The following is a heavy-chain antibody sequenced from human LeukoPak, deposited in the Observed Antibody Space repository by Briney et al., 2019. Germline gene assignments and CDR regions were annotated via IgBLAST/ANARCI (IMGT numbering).Heavy chain of an antibody. Sequence: PSETLSLTCTVSGGSFSSYYWSWIRQPPGKGLEWIGYIYYSGSTNYNPSLKSRVTISVDTSKNQFSLKLSSVTAADTAVYYCARVRDFWSGYYGDDAFDIWGQGTMVTVSS. CDR1: GGSFSSYY. CDR2: IYYSGST. CDR3: ARVRDFWSGYYGDDAFDI. V-gene: IGHV4-59*01. J-gene: IGHJ3*02. D-gene: IGHD3-3*01.